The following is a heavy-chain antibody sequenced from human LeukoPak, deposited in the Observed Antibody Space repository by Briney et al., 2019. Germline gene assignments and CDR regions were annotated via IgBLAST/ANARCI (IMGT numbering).Heavy chain of an antibody. CDR1: GYTFRSYG. V-gene: IGHV1-3*01. Sequence: ASVKVSCKASGYTFRSYGIHWVRQAPGQRLEWMGWINAGNGNTKHSQKFQGRVTISRDTSASTGYMELIDLRSEDTAVYYCARESGGSGIDYWGQGTLVTVSS. CDR3: ARESGGSGIDY. CDR2: INAGNGNT. D-gene: IGHD3-10*01. J-gene: IGHJ4*02.